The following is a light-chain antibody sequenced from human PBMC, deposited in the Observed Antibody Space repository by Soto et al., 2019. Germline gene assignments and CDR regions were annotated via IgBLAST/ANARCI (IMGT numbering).Light chain of an antibody. CDR1: QSVGSN. CDR3: QQYTNWSPIT. J-gene: IGKJ5*01. CDR2: GAS. Sequence: EIVLTQSPATLSVSPGERATLSCRASQSVGSNLAWFQQKPGQAPRLLIYGASTRATGVPARFSGSGSGTDFTLTISSLQSEDFAVYYCQQYTNWSPITFGQGSRLEIK. V-gene: IGKV3-15*01.